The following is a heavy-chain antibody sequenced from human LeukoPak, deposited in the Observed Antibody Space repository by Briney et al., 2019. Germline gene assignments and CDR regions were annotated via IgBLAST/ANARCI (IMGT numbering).Heavy chain of an antibody. CDR2: IFYSGST. CDR1: DGSVSSGSYY. V-gene: IGHV4-61*01. D-gene: IGHD3-3*01. CDR3: ARAHYDVWNGFYYFDS. Sequence: SETLSLTCTVSDGSVSSGSYYWSWIRQPPGKELEWIGYIFYSGSTNYNPSLRSRVTISVDTSKNQFSLRLTSVTAADTAVYYCARAHYDVWNGFYYFDSWGQGTLVTVSP. J-gene: IGHJ4*02.